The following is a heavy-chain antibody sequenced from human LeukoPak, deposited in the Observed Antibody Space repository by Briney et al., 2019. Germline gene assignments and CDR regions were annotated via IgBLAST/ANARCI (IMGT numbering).Heavy chain of an antibody. CDR1: GFTFSSYA. J-gene: IGHJ4*02. CDR2: ISGGGDST. D-gene: IGHD6-6*01. Sequence: QPGGSLRLSFAASGFTFSSYAMTGVGQAPGKGRDGLSAISGGGDSTWYADSVKGRFTISRDNSKNTLSLQMNSLRAEDTTVYYCAKGSSAVRPYFFDYWGQGILVTVSS. CDR3: AKGSSAVRPYFFDY. V-gene: IGHV3-23*01.